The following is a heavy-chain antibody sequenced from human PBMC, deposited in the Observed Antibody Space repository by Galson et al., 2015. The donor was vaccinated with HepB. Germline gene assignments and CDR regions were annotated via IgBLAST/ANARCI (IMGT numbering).Heavy chain of an antibody. V-gene: IGHV1-8*01. CDR3: ARSFVYYDSSGYYYYFDY. D-gene: IGHD3-22*01. CDR1: GYTFTSYD. CDR2: MNPNSGNT. Sequence: SVKVSCKASGYTFTSYDINWVRQATGQGLEWMGWMNPNSGNTGYAQKFQGRVTMTRNTSISTAYMELSSLRSEDTAVYYCARSFVYYDSSGYYYYFDYWGQGTLVTVSS. J-gene: IGHJ4*02.